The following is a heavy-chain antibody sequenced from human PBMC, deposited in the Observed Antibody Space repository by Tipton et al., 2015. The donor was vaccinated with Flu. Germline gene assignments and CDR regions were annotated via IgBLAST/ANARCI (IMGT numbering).Heavy chain of an antibody. CDR2: IYTSGTT. CDR1: GGSISSFY. J-gene: IGHJ4*02. V-gene: IGHV4-4*07. CDR3: ARGSGSGTYVIFDF. D-gene: IGHD3-10*01. Sequence: TLSLTCTVSGGSISSFYWSWIRQPAGKGLEWIGRIYTSGTTNYNPSLKSRVTMSVDTSKNQFSLRLNSVTAADTAVYYCARGSGSGTYVIFDFWGQGTLVTVSS.